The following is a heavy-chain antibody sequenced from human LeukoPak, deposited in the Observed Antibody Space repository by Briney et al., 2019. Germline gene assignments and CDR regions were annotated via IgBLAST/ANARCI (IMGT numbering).Heavy chain of an antibody. CDR2: ISSTSRYI. J-gene: IGHJ3*02. V-gene: IGHV3-21*01. CDR1: GFRISSQS. D-gene: IGHD6-13*01. Sequence: PGGSLRLSCFASGFRISSQSVNWVRQAPGKGLEWVSSISSTSRYIFYRDSVKGRFTISRDNAKNSVYLQMNSLTSEDTAMYFCARVSGPTIATAGILGSLDIWGHGTLVSVSS. CDR3: ARVSGPTIATAGILGSLDI.